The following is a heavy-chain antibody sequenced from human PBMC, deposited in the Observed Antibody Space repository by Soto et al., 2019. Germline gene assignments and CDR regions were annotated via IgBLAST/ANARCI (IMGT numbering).Heavy chain of an antibody. J-gene: IGHJ4*02. Sequence: EVQLVESGGGLVQPGGSLRLSCAASGFTFNSYEMHWVRQAPGKGLEYVSSISGNGGNTFYANSVKGRFTISRDNSKNTLYLQMGSVRAEDMAVYYCAREEGGGYGHSGFDYGGQGTLVTVSS. D-gene: IGHD5-12*01. CDR3: AREEGGGYGHSGFDY. CDR2: ISGNGGNT. V-gene: IGHV3-64*01. CDR1: GFTFNSYE.